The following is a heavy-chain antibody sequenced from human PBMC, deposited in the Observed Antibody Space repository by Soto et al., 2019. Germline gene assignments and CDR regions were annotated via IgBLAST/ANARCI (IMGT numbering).Heavy chain of an antibody. V-gene: IGHV3-48*02. CDR2: ISSSSSTI. J-gene: IGHJ4*02. CDR1: GFTFSTYS. Sequence: PGGSLRLSCAASGFTFSTYSMNWVRQAPGKGLEWVSYISSSSSTIYYADSVKGRFTISRDNAKNSVYLQMNSLRDEDTAVYYCARDRPADYWGQGTLVTVSS. CDR3: ARDRPADY.